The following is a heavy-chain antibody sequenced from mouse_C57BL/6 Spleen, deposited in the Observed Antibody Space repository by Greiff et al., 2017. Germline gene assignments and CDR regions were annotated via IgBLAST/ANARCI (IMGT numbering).Heavy chain of an antibody. J-gene: IGHJ3*01. CDR3: ARGGVYYDYDAWFAY. V-gene: IGHV1-55*01. CDR2: IYPGSGST. D-gene: IGHD2-4*01. Sequence: QVQLQQPGAELVKPGASVKMSCKASGYTFTSYWITWVKQRPGQGLEWIGDIYPGSGSTNYTEKFKSKATLTVDTSSSTAYMQLSRLTSEDSAVYYCARGGVYYDYDAWFAYWGQGTLVTVSA. CDR1: GYTFTSYW.